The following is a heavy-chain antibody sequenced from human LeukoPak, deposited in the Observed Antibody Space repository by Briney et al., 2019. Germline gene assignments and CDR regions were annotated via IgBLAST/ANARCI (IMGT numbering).Heavy chain of an antibody. CDR1: GGSISSGDYY. Sequence: SSQTLSLTCTVPGGSISSGDYYWSWIRQPPGKGLEWIGYIYYSGSTYYNPSLKSRVTISVDRSQNQFSLKLSSVTAADTAVYYCARVKGTEWNWFDPWGQGTLVTVSS. J-gene: IGHJ5*02. D-gene: IGHD2-8*01. V-gene: IGHV4-30-4*01. CDR2: IYYSGST. CDR3: ARVKGTEWNWFDP.